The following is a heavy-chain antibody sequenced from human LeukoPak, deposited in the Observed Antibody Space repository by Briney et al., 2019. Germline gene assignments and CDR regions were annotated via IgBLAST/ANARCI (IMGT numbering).Heavy chain of an antibody. CDR3: ATHRRSGSGGSENAFEI. V-gene: IGHV4-39*01. Sequence: SETLTLTCTVSGGSTSSSTYFWDWIRPPPGKGLEWIGNIYDSGSTHYNPSLKSRVTISVDTSKNQFSLKLNSVTAADTAVYYCATHRRSGSGGSENAFEIWGLGTMVTVSS. CDR2: IYDSGST. D-gene: IGHD5-12*01. J-gene: IGHJ3*02. CDR1: GGSTSSSTYF.